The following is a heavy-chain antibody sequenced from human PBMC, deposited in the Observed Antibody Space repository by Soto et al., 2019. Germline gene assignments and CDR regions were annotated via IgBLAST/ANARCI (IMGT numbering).Heavy chain of an antibody. CDR1: GFSFSKFW. CDR2: IKSKTDGGTT. D-gene: IGHD6-13*01. V-gene: IGHV3-15*01. Sequence: PGGSLRLSCAASGFSFSKFWMSWVRQAPGKGLEWVGRIKSKTDGGTTDHAAPVKGRFTISRDDSKNMLSLQMNSLKNEATAVYICTTKEQPFDCWGQGP. CDR3: TTKEQPFDC. J-gene: IGHJ4*02.